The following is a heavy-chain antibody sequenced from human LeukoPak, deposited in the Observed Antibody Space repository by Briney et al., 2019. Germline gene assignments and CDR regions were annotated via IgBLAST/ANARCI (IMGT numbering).Heavy chain of an antibody. D-gene: IGHD2-15*01. CDR1: GFTFSSYS. V-gene: IGHV3-66*01. CDR2: IHSGGST. J-gene: IGHJ4*02. CDR3: AREVNFCSGGSCHRDYFDY. Sequence: PGGSLRLSCAASGFTFSSYSMNWVRQAPGKGLEWVSVIHSGGSTSFADSVKGRFTVSRDNSKNTLYLQMNSLRAEDTAVYYCAREVNFCSGGSCHRDYFDYWGQGTLVTVSS.